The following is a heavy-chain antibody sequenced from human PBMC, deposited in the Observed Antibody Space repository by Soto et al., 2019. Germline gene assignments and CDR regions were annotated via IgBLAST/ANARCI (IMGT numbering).Heavy chain of an antibody. CDR1: GGSFRGFY. CDR2: INHTGST. V-gene: IGHV4-34*01. J-gene: IGHJ6*02. CDR3: ARDGYNSGYYYYGMDV. D-gene: IGHD5-12*01. Sequence: PSETLSLTCAVYGGSFRGFYWSWIRQPPGKGLEWIGEINHTGSTNYNPSLKSRVTISLDTSKNQFSLKLSSVTAADTAVYYCARDGYNSGYYYYGMDVWGQGTTVTVSS.